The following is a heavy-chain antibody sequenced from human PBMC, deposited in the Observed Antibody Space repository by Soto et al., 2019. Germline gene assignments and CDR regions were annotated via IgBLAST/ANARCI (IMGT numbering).Heavy chain of an antibody. CDR1: GFTFSSYW. D-gene: IGHD2-2*01. CDR3: AREEYCRSTSCYRRNFDY. CDR2: ISSDGSST. Sequence: EVQLVESGGGLVQPGGSLKLSCAASGFTFSSYWMHWVRQAPGKGLVWVSRISSDGSSTHYAESVKGRFTISRDNAKNTLSLQMNSLRAEDTAVYYCAREEYCRSTSCYRRNFDYWGQGTLVTVSS. V-gene: IGHV3-74*01. J-gene: IGHJ4*02.